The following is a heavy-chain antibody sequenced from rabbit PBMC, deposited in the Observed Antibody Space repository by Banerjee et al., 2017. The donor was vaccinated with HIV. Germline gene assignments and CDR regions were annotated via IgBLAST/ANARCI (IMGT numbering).Heavy chain of an antibody. Sequence: LEESGGDLVKPEGSLTLTCTASGFSFSNGYVMCWVRQAPGKGLEWIACINTSTGNTVYASWAKGRFTISKTSSTTVTLQMTSLTVADTATYFCARDRDGDAGYGSLALWGPGTLVTVS. J-gene: IGHJ4*01. CDR1: GFSFSNGYV. CDR3: ARDRDGDAGYGSLAL. V-gene: IGHV1S45*01. CDR2: INTSTGNT. D-gene: IGHD7-1*01.